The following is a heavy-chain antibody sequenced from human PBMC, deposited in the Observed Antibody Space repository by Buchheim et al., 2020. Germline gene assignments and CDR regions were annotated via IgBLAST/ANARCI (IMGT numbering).Heavy chain of an antibody. D-gene: IGHD2-15*01. V-gene: IGHV1-69*06. CDR1: GGTFSSYA. CDR3: ASATPSGDYYYYGMDV. CDR2: IIPIFNSP. Sequence: QVQLVQSGAEVKKPGSSVKVSCKASGGTFSSYAITWVRQAPGQGLEWMGGIIPIFNSPNYAQKFQGRVTITADRSTSTAYMEVSSLRSEDTAVYYCASATPSGDYYYYGMDVWGQGTT. J-gene: IGHJ6*02.